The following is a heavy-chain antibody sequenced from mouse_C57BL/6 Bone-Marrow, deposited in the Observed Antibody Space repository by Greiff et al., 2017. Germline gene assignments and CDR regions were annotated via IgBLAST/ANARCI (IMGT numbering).Heavy chain of an antibody. CDR1: GYAFSSSW. Sequence: VKLQESGPALVKPGASVKISCTVSGYAFSSSWMTWVKHRPGTGLEWIGRIYPGDGDTNYNGKFKGKATPIADKTSSTAYKQLSSLTSDDSAVYFCARWCYRSGPYYFDYWGQGTTLTVSS. J-gene: IGHJ2*01. CDR3: ARWCYRSGPYYFDY. D-gene: IGHD1-1*01. V-gene: IGHV1-82*01. CDR2: IYPGDGDT.